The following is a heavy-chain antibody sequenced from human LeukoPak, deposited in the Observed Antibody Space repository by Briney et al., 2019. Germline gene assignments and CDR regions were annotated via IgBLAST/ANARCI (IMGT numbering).Heavy chain of an antibody. CDR2: IKKDGSEK. D-gene: IGHD3-22*01. J-gene: IGHJ4*02. V-gene: IGHV3-7*01. Sequence: GGSLRLSCAASGFTFRSYWMSWVRQAPGKGLEWVANIKKDGSEKYYVDSVKGRFTISRDNAKNSLHLQMNILRAEDTGVYYCAREHPYYYDSSGTALMAEIKYYFDYWGQGTLVTVSS. CDR3: AREHPYYYDSSGTALMAEIKYYFDY. CDR1: GFTFRSYW.